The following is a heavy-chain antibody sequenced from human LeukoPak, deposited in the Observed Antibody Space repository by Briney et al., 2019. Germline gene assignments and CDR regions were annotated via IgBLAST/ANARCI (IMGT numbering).Heavy chain of an antibody. Sequence: PSETLSLTCTVSGGSISSYYWSWIRQPPGKGLEWIGYIYYSENTNYNPSLKSRVTISVDTSKNQFSLKLSSVTAADTAVYYCARSHKAMAGEGLFDYWGRGTLVTVSS. CDR1: GGSISSYY. V-gene: IGHV4-59*01. J-gene: IGHJ4*02. CDR2: IYYSENT. D-gene: IGHD5-18*01. CDR3: ARSHKAMAGEGLFDY.